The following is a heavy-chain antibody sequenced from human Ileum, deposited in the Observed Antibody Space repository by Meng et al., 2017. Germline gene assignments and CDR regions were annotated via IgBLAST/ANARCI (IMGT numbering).Heavy chain of an antibody. D-gene: IGHD2-2*01. CDR1: GYTFSNYA. CDR3: ARSYCSSTSCQYYFDY. CDR2: INAGDGTT. V-gene: IGHV1-3*01. Sequence: QVHLVQSGAEVKKPGASVKVSCQASGYTFSNYAIHWVRQAPGQRLEWMGWINAGDGTTKYPEKFQGRVSITRDTSASTGYMELSSLTSEDTAVYHCARSYCSSTSCQYYFDYWGQGTLVTVSS. J-gene: IGHJ4*02.